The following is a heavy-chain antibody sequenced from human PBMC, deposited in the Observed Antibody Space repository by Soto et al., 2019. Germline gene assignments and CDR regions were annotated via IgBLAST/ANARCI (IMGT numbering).Heavy chain of an antibody. J-gene: IGHJ4*02. D-gene: IGHD6-19*01. V-gene: IGHV5-51*01. CDR3: AIQHPLDSSAWYN. CDR1: GYSFTNYW. Sequence: GESLKISRKTSGYSFTNYWIGWVRQMPGKGLEWMGTIYPGDCDTRYSPSFQGQVTFSVDKSINTASLHWTSLKASDTAIYYCAIQHPLDSSAWYNWGLGTLVTVSS. CDR2: IYPGDCDT.